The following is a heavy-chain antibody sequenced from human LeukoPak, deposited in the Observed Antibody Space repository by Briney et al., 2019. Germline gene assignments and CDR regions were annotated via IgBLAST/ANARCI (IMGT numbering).Heavy chain of an antibody. CDR2: IIPILGIA. V-gene: IGHV1-69*04. Sequence: SVKVSCKASGGTFSSYAISWVRQAPGQGLEWMGRIIPILGIANYAQKFQGRVTITADKSTSTAYMELSSLRSEDTAVYYCARGPKAYYFDSSGYVFDYWGQGTLVTVSS. D-gene: IGHD3-22*01. CDR3: ARGPKAYYFDSSGYVFDY. CDR1: GGTFSSYA. J-gene: IGHJ4*02.